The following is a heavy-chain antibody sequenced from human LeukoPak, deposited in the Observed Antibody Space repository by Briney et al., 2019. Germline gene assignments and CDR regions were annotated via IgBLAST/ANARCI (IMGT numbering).Heavy chain of an antibody. Sequence: ASVKVSCKASGYTFTSYYMHWVRQAPGQGLEWMGIINRSGGSTSYAQKFQGRVTMTRDTSTSTVYMELSSLRSEDTAVYYCARDTPNDSNHYYPNPIDYWGQGTLVTVSS. V-gene: IGHV1-46*01. CDR1: GYTFTSYY. CDR3: ARDTPNDSNHYYPNPIDY. CDR2: INRSGGST. D-gene: IGHD1-1*01. J-gene: IGHJ4*02.